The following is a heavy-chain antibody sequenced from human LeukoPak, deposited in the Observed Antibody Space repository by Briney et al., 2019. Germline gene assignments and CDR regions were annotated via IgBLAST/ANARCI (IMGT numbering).Heavy chain of an antibody. J-gene: IGHJ4*02. CDR3: TRHLYCSSTSCSFDY. D-gene: IGHD2-2*01. Sequence: SETLSLTCAVSGYSISSGYYWGWIRQPPGKGREWIGSIYHSGSTYYNPSLKSRVTISVDTSKNQFSLKLSSVTAADTALYYWTRHLYCSSTSCSFDYWGQGTLVTVSS. CDR2: IYHSGST. CDR1: GYSISSGYY. V-gene: IGHV4-38-2*01.